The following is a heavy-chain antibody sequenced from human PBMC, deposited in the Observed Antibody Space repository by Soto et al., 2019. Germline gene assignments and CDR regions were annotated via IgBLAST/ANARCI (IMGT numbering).Heavy chain of an antibody. Sequence: SETLSLTCAVSSGSISSSNWWSWVRQPPGKGLGWIGEIYHSGSTNYNPSLKSRVTISVDKSKNQFSLKLSSVTAADTAVYYCARVGRERYYFDYWGQGTLVTVSS. CDR1: SGSISSSNW. J-gene: IGHJ4*02. D-gene: IGHD1-26*01. V-gene: IGHV4-4*02. CDR3: ARVGRERYYFDY. CDR2: IYHSGST.